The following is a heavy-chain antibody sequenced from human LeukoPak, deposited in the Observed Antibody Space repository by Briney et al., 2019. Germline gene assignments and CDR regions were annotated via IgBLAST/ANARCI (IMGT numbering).Heavy chain of an antibody. CDR2: INSDGSDT. V-gene: IGHV3-74*01. CDR3: VSFYETY. J-gene: IGHJ4*02. CDR1: GFTFRSHW. D-gene: IGHD2/OR15-2a*01. Sequence: PGGSLRLSCAASGFTFRSHWMHWVRQAPGKGLVWVSRINSDGSDTSYADSVKGRFTISRDNAKNTVYLQMNSLRAEDTAVYYCVSFYETYWGRGTLVTVSS.